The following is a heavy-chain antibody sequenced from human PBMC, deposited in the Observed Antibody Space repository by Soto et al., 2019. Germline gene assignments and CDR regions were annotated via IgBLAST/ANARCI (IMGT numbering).Heavy chain of an antibody. CDR3: ARDSTNTWWGSWY. CDR1: GYTFTTNS. D-gene: IGHD2-8*02. J-gene: IGHJ4*02. V-gene: IGHV1-3*04. CDR2: INTDNGNT. Sequence: QVQLVQSGAEVKMPGASVRVSCKASGYTFTTNSMHWVRQAPGKRPEWMGWINTDNGNTKYSKEFQDRVTITKDTSASTAYTELSSLRSEDTAIYYCARDSTNTWWGSWYWGPGTLVTVSS.